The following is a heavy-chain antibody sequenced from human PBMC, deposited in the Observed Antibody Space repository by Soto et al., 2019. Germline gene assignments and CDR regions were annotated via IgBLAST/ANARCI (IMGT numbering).Heavy chain of an antibody. Sequence: GASVKVSCKASGGTFSSDSFSWVRQAPGQGLEWMGGIIPMFDTPIYAQKFQDRVTITADKSTSTAYMELSSLRSEDTAVYYCARDFAYYDSSGYFDYWGQGTLVTVSS. CDR2: IIPMFDTP. CDR1: GGTFSSDS. D-gene: IGHD3-22*01. CDR3: ARDFAYYDSSGYFDY. J-gene: IGHJ4*02. V-gene: IGHV1-69*06.